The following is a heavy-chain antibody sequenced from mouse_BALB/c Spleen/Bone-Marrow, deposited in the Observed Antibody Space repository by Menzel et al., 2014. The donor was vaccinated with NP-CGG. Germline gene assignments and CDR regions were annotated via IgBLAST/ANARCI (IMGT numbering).Heavy chain of an antibody. CDR2: IYPGDGDT. D-gene: IGHD1-1*01. V-gene: IGHV1-80*01. CDR3: ASRGDYSYAMDY. Sequence: VQRVESGAELVRPGSSVKISCKASGYAFSKYWMNWMKRRPGQGLEWIGQIYPGDGDTNYNGKFKGKATLTADKSSSTAYMQLSSLTSEDSAVYFCASRGDYSYAMDYWGQGTSVTVSS. J-gene: IGHJ4*01. CDR1: GYAFSKYW.